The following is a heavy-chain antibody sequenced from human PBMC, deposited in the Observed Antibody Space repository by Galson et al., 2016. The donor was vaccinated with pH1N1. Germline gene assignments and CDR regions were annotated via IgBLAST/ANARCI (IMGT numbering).Heavy chain of an antibody. J-gene: IGHJ3*02. CDR3: AREGVTESGRWENAFAI. D-gene: IGHD1-26*01. Sequence: CAISGDSVSSIDAAWNWIRQSPSGGLEWLRRTYYRSRWIYDYAGSVSGRITINPDTSKNQFSLQLSSVTPEDTAVYYCAREGVTESGRWENAFAIWGQGTMVTVS. CDR1: GDSVSSIDAA. V-gene: IGHV6-1*01. CDR2: TYYRSRWIY.